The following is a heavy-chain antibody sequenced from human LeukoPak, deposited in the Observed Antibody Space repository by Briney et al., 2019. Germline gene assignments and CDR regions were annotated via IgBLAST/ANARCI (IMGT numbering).Heavy chain of an antibody. D-gene: IGHD4-17*01. CDR2: IYYSGST. CDR1: GGSISSYY. V-gene: IGHV4-59*13. J-gene: IGHJ4*02. CDR3: ARDRGDYSPLDY. Sequence: SETLSLTCTVSGGSISSYYWSWIRQPPGKGLEWIGYIYYSGSTNYNPSLKSRVTISVDTSKNQFSLKLSSVTAADTAVYYCARDRGDYSPLDYWGQGTLVTVSS.